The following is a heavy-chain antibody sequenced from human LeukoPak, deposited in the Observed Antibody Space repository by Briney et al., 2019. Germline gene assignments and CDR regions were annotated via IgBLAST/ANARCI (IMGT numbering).Heavy chain of an antibody. Sequence: SETLSLTCAVYGGSFSGYYWSWIRQPPGKGLGWIGEINHSGSTNYNPSLKSRVTISVDTSKNQFSLRLSSVTAADTAVYYCAGEARHYYYGMDVWGQGTTVTVSS. J-gene: IGHJ6*02. CDR2: INHSGST. D-gene: IGHD3-10*01. V-gene: IGHV4-34*01. CDR3: AGEARHYYYGMDV. CDR1: GGSFSGYY.